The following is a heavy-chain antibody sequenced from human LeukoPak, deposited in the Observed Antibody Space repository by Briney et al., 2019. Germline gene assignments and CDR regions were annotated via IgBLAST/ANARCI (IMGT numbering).Heavy chain of an antibody. V-gene: IGHV1-69*01. D-gene: IGHD6-19*01. CDR2: IIPIFGTA. CDR3: ARDLLAVAGGTGYYYYYGMDV. J-gene: IGHJ6*02. Sequence: SVKVSCKASGGTFISYAISWVRQAPGQGLEWIGGIIPIFGTANYAQKFQGRVTITADESTSTAYMELSSLRSEDTAVYYCARDLLAVAGGTGYYYYYGMDVWGQGTTVTVSS. CDR1: GGTFISYA.